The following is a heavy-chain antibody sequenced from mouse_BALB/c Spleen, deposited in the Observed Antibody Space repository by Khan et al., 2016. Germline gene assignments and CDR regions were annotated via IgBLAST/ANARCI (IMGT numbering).Heavy chain of an antibody. V-gene: IGHV4-1*02. CDR3: ASTFWYFDV. CDR2: INPDSSTI. CDR1: GFDFSRYW. Sequence: EVKLLESGGGLVQPGGSLKLSCAASGFDFSRYWMSWVRQAPGKGLEWIGEINPDSSTINYKPSLKDKFIISRDNANNTLYLQMSKVRSEDTALYYCASTFWYFDVWGAGTTVTVSS. J-gene: IGHJ1*01.